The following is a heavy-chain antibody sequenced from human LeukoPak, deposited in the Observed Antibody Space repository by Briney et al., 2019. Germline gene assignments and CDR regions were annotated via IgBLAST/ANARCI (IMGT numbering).Heavy chain of an antibody. CDR3: ARVAIVAAAGLYGMDV. D-gene: IGHD6-13*01. CDR2: IVVGSGNT. J-gene: IGHJ6*02. V-gene: IGHV1-58*01. Sequence: SVKVSCKASGFTFTSSAVQWVRQARGQRLEWIGWIVVGSGNTNYAQKFQERVTITRDMSTSTAYMELSSLRPEDTAVYYCARVAIVAAAGLYGMDVWGQGTLVTVSS. CDR1: GFTFTSSA.